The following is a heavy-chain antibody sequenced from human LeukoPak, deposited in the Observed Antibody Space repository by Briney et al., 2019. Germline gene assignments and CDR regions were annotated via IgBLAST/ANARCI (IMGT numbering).Heavy chain of an antibody. J-gene: IGHJ4*02. CDR3: STGIGGH. D-gene: IGHD3-3*01. V-gene: IGHV3-15*01. Sequence: GGSLRLSCAASGFTLNNAWMSWVRQAPGKGLEWVGRIKSKPDGGTTDYAAPVKGRFTFSRDDSKNTLYLQMNSMKTEDTAVYYCSTGIGGHWGQGTLVTVSS. CDR2: IKSKPDGGTT. CDR1: GFTLNNAW.